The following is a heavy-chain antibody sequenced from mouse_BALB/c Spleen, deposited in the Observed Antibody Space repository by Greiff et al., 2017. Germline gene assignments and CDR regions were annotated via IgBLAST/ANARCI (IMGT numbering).Heavy chain of an antibody. J-gene: IGHJ4*01. CDR1: GFSLTSYG. D-gene: IGHD2-4*01. CDR3: ARGNDYDRGYAMDY. V-gene: IGHV2-9*02. Sequence: QVQLQQSGPGLVAPSQSLSITCTVSGFSLTSYGVHWVRQPPGKGLEWLGVIWAGGSTNYNSALMSRLSISKDNSKSQVFLKMNSLQTDDTAMYYCARGNDYDRGYAMDYWGQGTSVTVSS. CDR2: IWAGGST.